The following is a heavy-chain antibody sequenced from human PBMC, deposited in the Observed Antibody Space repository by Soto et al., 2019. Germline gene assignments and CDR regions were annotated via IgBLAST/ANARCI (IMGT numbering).Heavy chain of an antibody. J-gene: IGHJ4*02. D-gene: IGHD2-21*02. CDR2: IHPSGGGT. Sequence: QVQLVQSGAEVRKPGASVKVSCKPSGYTFNTYYLHWLRQAPGQALEWMGVIHPSGGGTTYAQKFLGRVTVTWDTSTTTVFMELSSLRSDDTAVCYCARGGHIAVVTASFDNWGQGTLVTVSS. CDR1: GYTFNTYY. V-gene: IGHV1-46*02. CDR3: ARGGHIAVVTASFDN.